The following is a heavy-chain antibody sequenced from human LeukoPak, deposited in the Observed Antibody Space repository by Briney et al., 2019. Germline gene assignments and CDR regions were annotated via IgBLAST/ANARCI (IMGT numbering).Heavy chain of an antibody. V-gene: IGHV3-66*01. D-gene: IGHD3-22*01. CDR3: ARGPYYYDSSGYLDY. CDR2: IYSGGST. J-gene: IGHJ4*02. Sequence: GGSLRLSCAASEFSVGSNYMTWVRQAPGKGLEWVSLIYSGGSTYYADSVKGRFTISRDNSKNTLYLQMNSLRAEDTAVYYCARGPYYYDSSGYLDYWGQGTLVTVSS. CDR1: EFSVGSNY.